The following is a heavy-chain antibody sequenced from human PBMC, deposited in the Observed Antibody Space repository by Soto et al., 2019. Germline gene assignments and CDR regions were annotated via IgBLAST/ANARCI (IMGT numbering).Heavy chain of an antibody. D-gene: IGHD2-8*02. Sequence: SETLSLTCTVSGGSISSSSYYWGWIRQPPGKGLEWIGEINHSGSTNYNPSLKSRVTISVDTSKNQFSLKLTSVTAADTAVYYCASGKITGLFDYWGQGTLVTVSS. CDR3: ASGKITGLFDY. CDR2: INHSGST. J-gene: IGHJ4*02. V-gene: IGHV4-39*07. CDR1: GGSISSSSYY.